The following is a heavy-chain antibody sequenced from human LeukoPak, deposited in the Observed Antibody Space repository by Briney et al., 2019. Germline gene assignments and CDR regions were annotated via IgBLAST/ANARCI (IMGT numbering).Heavy chain of an antibody. D-gene: IGHD3-10*01. V-gene: IGHV3-48*02. CDR2: ISSSSSGI. Sequence: PGGSLRLSCAASGFTFSGYSMNWVRQAPGKAVEWVSYISSSSSGIYYADSVKGRFTISRDNAKNSLYLQMNRLRDEDTAVYYCAGEGYYGAFDIWGQGTMVTVSS. CDR3: AGEGYYGAFDI. CDR1: GFTFSGYS. J-gene: IGHJ3*02.